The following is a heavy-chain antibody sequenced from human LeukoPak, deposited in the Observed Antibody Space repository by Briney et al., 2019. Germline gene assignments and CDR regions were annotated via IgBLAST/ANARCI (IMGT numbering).Heavy chain of an antibody. CDR3: TRGSSGRRDN. V-gene: IGHV1-8*01. D-gene: IGHD6-19*01. J-gene: IGHJ4*02. Sequence: ASVKVSCKASGYTFTSCDINWVRQATGQGLEWMGWMNPNSGNTGYGQSFQGRITMTRDISIGTAYMELSNLTSEDTAIYYCTRGSSGRRDNWGQGTLVTVSS. CDR1: GYTFTSCD. CDR2: MNPNSGNT.